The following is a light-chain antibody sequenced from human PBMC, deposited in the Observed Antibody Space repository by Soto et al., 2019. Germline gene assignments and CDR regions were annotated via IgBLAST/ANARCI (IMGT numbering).Light chain of an antibody. Sequence: EIVMTQSPATLSVSPGERATLSCRASQSVSSYLAWYQQKPGQAPRLLIYDASNRATGIPARFSGSGSGTDFTLTISSLEPEDFAVYYCQQYHNWPITFGQGTRLE. CDR1: QSVSSY. V-gene: IGKV3-11*01. CDR2: DAS. CDR3: QQYHNWPIT. J-gene: IGKJ5*01.